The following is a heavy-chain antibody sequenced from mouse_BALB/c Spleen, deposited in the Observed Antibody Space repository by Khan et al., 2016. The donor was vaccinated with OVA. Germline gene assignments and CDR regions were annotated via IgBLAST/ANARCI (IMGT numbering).Heavy chain of an antibody. CDR3: ARREKYDYDPTWFAY. J-gene: IGHJ3*01. D-gene: IGHD2-4*01. V-gene: IGHV1-52*01. Sequence: QVQLQQSGAELVRPGASVKLSCKASGYTFTSYWMNWVRQRPRQGLEWIGKINPSDSESHYNQMFKDKATLTVDKSSGTAYMQFSSLTSEDSAVYYCARREKYDYDPTWFAYWGQGTLVTVSA. CDR1: GYTFTSYW. CDR2: INPSDSES.